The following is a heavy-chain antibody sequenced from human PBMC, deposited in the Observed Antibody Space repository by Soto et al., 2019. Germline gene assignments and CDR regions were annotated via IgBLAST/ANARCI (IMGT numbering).Heavy chain of an antibody. CDR3: ARRDSTVGGMDV. J-gene: IGHJ6*02. CDR2: IYPGDSDI. V-gene: IGHV5-51*01. D-gene: IGHD4-17*01. Sequence: GESLKISCKGSGYIFKDYWIAWVRQMPGKGLEWMGMIYPGDSDIRYSPSFQGQVTISVDKYIRTAYLQWNSLKASDTAMYYCARRDSTVGGMDVWGQGTTVTV. CDR1: GYIFKDYW.